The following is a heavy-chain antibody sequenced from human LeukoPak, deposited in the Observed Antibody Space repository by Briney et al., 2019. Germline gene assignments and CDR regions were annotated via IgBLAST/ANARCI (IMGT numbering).Heavy chain of an antibody. J-gene: IGHJ4*02. CDR2: IKSDGSSA. CDR3: ARNSLVGGASFDY. CDR1: GFTFSSFW. V-gene: IGHV3-74*01. Sequence: GGSLRLSCAASGFTFSSFWMHWVRQAPGKGLVWVSRIKSDGSSANYADSVKGRFTISRDNAKNTLYLQMNSLRADDTAVYYCARNSLVGGASFDYWGQGTLVTVSS. D-gene: IGHD1-26*01.